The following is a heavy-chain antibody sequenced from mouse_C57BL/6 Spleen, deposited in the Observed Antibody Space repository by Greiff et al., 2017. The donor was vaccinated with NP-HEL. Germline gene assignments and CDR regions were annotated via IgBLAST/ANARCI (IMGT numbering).Heavy chain of an antibody. D-gene: IGHD4-1*01. CDR3: ARENWGLDY. CDR1: GFTFSDYY. J-gene: IGHJ4*01. V-gene: IGHV5-16*01. Sequence: EVKLVESEGGLVQPGSSMKLSCTASGFTFSDYYMAWVRQVPEKGLEWVANINYDGSSTYYLDSLKSRFIISRDNAKNILYLQMSSLKSEDTATYYCARENWGLDYWGQGTSVTVSS. CDR2: INYDGSST.